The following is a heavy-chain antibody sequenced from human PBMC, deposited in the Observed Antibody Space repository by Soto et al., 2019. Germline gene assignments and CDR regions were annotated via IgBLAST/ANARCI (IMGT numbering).Heavy chain of an antibody. CDR3: ARDFPYYDILTGYSGLLDYYYCGMDF. D-gene: IGHD3-9*01. J-gene: IGHJ6*02. CDR2: RGPLLGTA. V-gene: IGHV1-69*13. CDR1: GGTVNSYA. Sequence: PAKVSCKASGGTVNSYATSWVRQHTGQGLEWIGGRGPLLGTANYAQKFQRRVTITADESXSTAYMELSSLRSEDTAVYYCARDFPYYDILTGYSGLLDYYYCGMDFWGQGTTVTVSS.